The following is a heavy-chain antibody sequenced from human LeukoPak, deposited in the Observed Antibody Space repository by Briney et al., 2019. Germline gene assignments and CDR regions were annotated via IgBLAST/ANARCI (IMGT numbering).Heavy chain of an antibody. CDR2: ISGSGGST. V-gene: IGHV3-23*01. Sequence: GGSLRLSCAASGLIFSSHAMSWVRQAPGKGLEWVSAISGSGGSTYYADSVKGRFTISRDNSKNTLYLQMNSLRAEDTAVYYCAKGLNYDFWSGYYTKDYWGQGTLVTVSS. CDR1: GLIFSSHA. CDR3: AKGLNYDFWSGYYTKDY. J-gene: IGHJ4*02. D-gene: IGHD3-3*01.